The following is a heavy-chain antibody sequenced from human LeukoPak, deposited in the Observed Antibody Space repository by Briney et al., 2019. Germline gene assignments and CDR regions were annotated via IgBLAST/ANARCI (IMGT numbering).Heavy chain of an antibody. CDR2: IYTSGST. CDR3: ARSRLQQLVWFDP. D-gene: IGHD6-13*01. V-gene: IGHV4-4*07. Sequence: SETLSLTCTVSGGSISSYYWSWIRQPAGKGLEWIGRIYTSGSTNYNPSLKSRVTMSVDTSKNQFSLKLSSVTAADTAVYYCARSRLQQLVWFDPWAREPWSPSPQ. J-gene: IGHJ5*02. CDR1: GGSISSYY.